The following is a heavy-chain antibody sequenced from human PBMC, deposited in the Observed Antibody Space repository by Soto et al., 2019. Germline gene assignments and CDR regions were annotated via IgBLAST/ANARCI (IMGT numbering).Heavy chain of an antibody. Sequence: QVQLVQSGAEVKKPGASVTVSCKASGYRFSDYYLHWVRQAPGQGPEWMGWMNPNSGDTKYAQKCKGRVTMTRDTSVRTAFMELNWLKSDDTAVYYWARESGGATATLDYYYFYMDVGGIGTTVTVSS. D-gene: IGHD5-12*01. V-gene: IGHV1-2*02. CDR3: ARESGGATATLDYYYFYMDV. J-gene: IGHJ6*03. CDR1: GYRFSDYY. CDR2: MNPNSGDT.